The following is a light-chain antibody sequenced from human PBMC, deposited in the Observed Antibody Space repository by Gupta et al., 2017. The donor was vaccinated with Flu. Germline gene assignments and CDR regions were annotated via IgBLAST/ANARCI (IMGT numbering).Light chain of an antibody. CDR1: NSNIGTNP. J-gene: IGLJ2*01. CDR2: NNS. CDR3: AAWDDSLSGSVV. Sequence: SVLTKLLSASGTAGQRVTMSCSGSNSNIGTNPINWYKQVPGTAPKLLIYNNSQRPSGVPDRFSGSKSGTSASLAITGLQPDDEADYYCAAWDDSLSGSVVFGGGTKVTVL. V-gene: IGLV1-44*01.